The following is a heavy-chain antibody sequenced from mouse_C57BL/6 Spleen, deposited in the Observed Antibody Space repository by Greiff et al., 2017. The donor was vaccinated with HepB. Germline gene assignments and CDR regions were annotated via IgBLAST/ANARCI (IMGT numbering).Heavy chain of an antibody. CDR1: GYSFTGYF. V-gene: IGHV1-20*01. CDR3: ASEEQFAY. J-gene: IGHJ3*01. Sequence: DVQLQESGPELVKPGDSVKISCKASGYSFTGYFMNWVMQSHGKSLEWIGRINPYNGDTFFNQKFKGKATLTVDKSSSTAHMELRSLTSEDSAVYYCASEEQFAYWGQGTLVTVSA. CDR2: INPYNGDT.